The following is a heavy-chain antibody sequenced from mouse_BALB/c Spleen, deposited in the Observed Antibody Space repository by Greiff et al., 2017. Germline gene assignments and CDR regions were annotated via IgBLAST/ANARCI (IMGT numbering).Heavy chain of an antibody. CDR1: GFTFSSFG. CDR3: ARSMGRRDWYFDV. CDR2: ISSGSSTI. Sequence: EVHLVESGGGLVQPGGSRKLSCAASGFTFSSFGMHWVRQAPEKGLEWVAYISSGSSTIYYADTVKGRFTISRDNPKNTLFLQMTSLRSEDTAMYYCARSMGRRDWYFDVWGAGTTVTVSS. D-gene: IGHD1-1*02. J-gene: IGHJ1*01. V-gene: IGHV5-17*02.